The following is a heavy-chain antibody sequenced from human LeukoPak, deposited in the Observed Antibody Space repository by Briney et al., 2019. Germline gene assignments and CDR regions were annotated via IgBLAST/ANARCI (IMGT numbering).Heavy chain of an antibody. V-gene: IGHV1-18*01. Sequence: GSSVKVSCKASGGTFSSYTISWVRQAPGQGLEWMGWISAYNGNTNYAQKLQGRVTMTTDTSTSTAYMELRSLRSDDTAVYYCARDAHSSSWPYYFDYWGQGTLVTVSS. CDR1: GGTFSSYT. J-gene: IGHJ4*02. D-gene: IGHD6-13*01. CDR3: ARDAHSSSWPYYFDY. CDR2: ISAYNGNT.